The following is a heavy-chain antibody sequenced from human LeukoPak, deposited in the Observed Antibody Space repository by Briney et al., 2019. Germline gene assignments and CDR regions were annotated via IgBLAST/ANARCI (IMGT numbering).Heavy chain of an antibody. CDR2: IYSGGST. CDR3: ARSIAAAGTFDY. J-gene: IGHJ4*02. CDR1: GFTFDDYG. Sequence: TGGSLRLSCAASGFTFDDYGMSWVRQAPGKGLEWVSVIYSGGSTYYADSVKGRFTISRDNSKNTLYLQMNSLRAEDTAVYYCARSIAAAGTFDYWGQGTLVTVSS. D-gene: IGHD6-13*01. V-gene: IGHV3-53*05.